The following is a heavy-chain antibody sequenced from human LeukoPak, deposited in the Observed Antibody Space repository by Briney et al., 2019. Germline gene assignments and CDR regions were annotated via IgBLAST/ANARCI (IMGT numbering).Heavy chain of an antibody. CDR3: ARDGTYYDFWSGYHTAEYFQH. CDR1: GFTFSSYS. D-gene: IGHD3-3*01. Sequence: PGGSLRLSCAASGFTFSSYSMKWVRQAPGKGLEWVSYISSSSSTIYYADSVKGRFIISRDNAKNSLYLQMNSLRAEDTAVYYCARDGTYYDFWSGYHTAEYFQHWGQGTLVTVSS. V-gene: IGHV3-48*01. J-gene: IGHJ1*01. CDR2: ISSSSSTI.